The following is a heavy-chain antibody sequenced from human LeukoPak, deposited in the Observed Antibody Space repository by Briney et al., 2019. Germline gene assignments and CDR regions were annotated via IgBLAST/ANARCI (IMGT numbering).Heavy chain of an antibody. V-gene: IGHV4-59*01. CDR3: ARDLGRVTMIDSAGGAFDI. CDR1: GGSLSSYY. CDR2: IYYSGST. Sequence: PSETLSLTCTVSGGSLSSYYWSWIRQPPGKGLEWIGYIYYSGSTNYNPSLKSRVTISVDTSKNQFSLKLSSVTAADTAVYYCARDLGRVTMIDSAGGAFDIWGQGTMVTVSS. J-gene: IGHJ3*02. D-gene: IGHD3-22*01.